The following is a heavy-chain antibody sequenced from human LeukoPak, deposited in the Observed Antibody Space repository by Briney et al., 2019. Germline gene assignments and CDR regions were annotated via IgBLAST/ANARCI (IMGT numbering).Heavy chain of an antibody. CDR3: AKRDNSGWYYLGV. Sequence: GGSLRLSCAASGLTFSSHGMHWVRQAPGKGLEWVAVISYDGRNEYYADSVKGRFTISRDNSNNTMYLQMNSLRAEDTAMYYCAKRDNSGWYYLGVWGQGTTVTVSS. CDR2: ISYDGRNE. J-gene: IGHJ6*02. D-gene: IGHD6-19*01. CDR1: GLTFSSHG. V-gene: IGHV3-30*18.